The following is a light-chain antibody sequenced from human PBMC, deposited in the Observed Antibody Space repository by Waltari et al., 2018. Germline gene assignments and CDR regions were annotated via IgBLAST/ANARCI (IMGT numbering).Light chain of an antibody. CDR1: QSVRSY. CDR2: DAS. Sequence: EIVLTQSPATLSLSPGERATLSCRASQSVRSYLAWYQQKPGQAHRLLIYDASNRATGIPARFSGSGSGTDLTLTISSLEPEDFAVYYCQQRSNWPPTFGGGTKVEIK. J-gene: IGKJ4*01. CDR3: QQRSNWPPT. V-gene: IGKV3-11*01.